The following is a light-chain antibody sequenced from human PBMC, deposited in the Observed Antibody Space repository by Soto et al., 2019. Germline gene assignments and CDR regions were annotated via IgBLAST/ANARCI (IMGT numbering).Light chain of an antibody. V-gene: IGKV2-24*01. CDR3: MEATQYPRT. CDR1: ESLVHRNGNTF. CDR2: MVS. Sequence: DIVMTQSTLSSPVTLGQPASVSCRSSESLVHRNGNTFLSWLQQRPGQPPRLLIYMVSNRFSGVPDRFSGSGAVTDFTLRISRVETEDVGVYYCMEATQYPRTFGQGTKLEI. J-gene: IGKJ2*01.